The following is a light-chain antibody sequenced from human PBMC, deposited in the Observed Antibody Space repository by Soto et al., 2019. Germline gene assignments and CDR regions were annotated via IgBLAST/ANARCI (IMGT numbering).Light chain of an antibody. CDR1: SSDVGGYNY. V-gene: IGLV2-11*01. CDR2: DVS. Sequence: QSALTQPRSVSGSPGQSVTISCTGTSSDVGGYNYVSWYQQHPGKAPKLMIYDVSKRPSGVPDRFSGSKSGNTASLTISGLQAEDEADYYCVAWDDSLDGPVFGGGTQLTVL. J-gene: IGLJ2*01. CDR3: VAWDDSLDGPV.